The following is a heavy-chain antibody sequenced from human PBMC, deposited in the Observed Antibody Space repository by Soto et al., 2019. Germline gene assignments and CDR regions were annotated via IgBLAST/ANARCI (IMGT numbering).Heavy chain of an antibody. D-gene: IGHD3-9*01. CDR2: MNPNSGNT. CDR1: GYTFTSYD. Sequence: GASVMVSCKASGYTFTSYDINWVRQATGQGLEWMGWMNPNSGNTGYAQKFQGRVTMTRNTSISTAYMELSSLRSEDTAVYYCASADILTGYYVFDPWGQGTLVTVSS. CDR3: ASADILTGYYVFDP. V-gene: IGHV1-8*01. J-gene: IGHJ5*02.